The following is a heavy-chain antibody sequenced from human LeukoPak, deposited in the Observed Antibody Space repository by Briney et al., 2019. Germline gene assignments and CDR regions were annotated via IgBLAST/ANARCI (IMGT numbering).Heavy chain of an antibody. CDR2: ISGSGGST. D-gene: IGHD6-13*01. J-gene: IGHJ1*01. V-gene: IGHV3-23*01. Sequence: GGSLRLSCAASGFTFSSYAMSWVRQAPGKGLERVSAISGSGGSTYYADSVKGRFTISRDNSKNTLYLQMNSLRAEDTAVYYCAKVTSSSWYSQYFQHWGQGTLVTVSS. CDR1: GFTFSSYA. CDR3: AKVTSSSWYSQYFQH.